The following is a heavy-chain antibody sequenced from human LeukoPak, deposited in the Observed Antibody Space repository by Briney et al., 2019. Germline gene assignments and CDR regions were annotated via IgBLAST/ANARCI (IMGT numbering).Heavy chain of an antibody. Sequence: GGSLRLSCAASGFTFSSYSMHWVRQAPGKGLEWVAVISYDGSNKYYADSVKGRFTISRDNSKNTLYLQVNSLRAEDTAVYYCAKDRYASSGWYGGYYYGMDVWGQGTTVTVSS. D-gene: IGHD6-19*01. CDR3: AKDRYASSGWYGGYYYGMDV. CDR1: GFTFSSYS. V-gene: IGHV3-30*18. J-gene: IGHJ6*02. CDR2: ISYDGSNK.